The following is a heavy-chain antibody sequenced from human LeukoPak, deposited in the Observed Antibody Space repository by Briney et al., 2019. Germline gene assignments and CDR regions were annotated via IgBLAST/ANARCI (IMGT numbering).Heavy chain of an antibody. CDR3: AREGGVTTNLDY. CDR1: GYTFTGYY. D-gene: IGHD2-8*02. V-gene: IGHV1-2*02. J-gene: IGHJ4*02. CDR2: INPNSGGT. Sequence: ASVKVSCKASGYTFTGYYMHWVRQAPGQGLEWMGWINPNSGGTNYAQKFQGRVTMTRDTSISTAYMELSRLRSEDTAVYYCAREGGVTTNLDYWGQGTLVTVSS.